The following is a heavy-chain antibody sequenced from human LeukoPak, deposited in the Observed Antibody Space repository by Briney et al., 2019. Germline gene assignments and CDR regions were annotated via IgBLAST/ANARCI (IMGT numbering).Heavy chain of an antibody. CDR2: IYTSGST. CDR3: ARDSSLDCSGGSCYSSDAFDI. D-gene: IGHD2-15*01. J-gene: IGHJ3*02. CDR1: GGSISSYY. V-gene: IGHV4-4*07. Sequence: SETLSLTCTVSGGSISSYYWSWIRQPAGKGLEWIGRIYTSGSTNYNPSLKSRVTMSVDTSKNQFSLKLSSVTAAGTAVYYCARDSSLDCSGGSCYSSDAFDIWGQGTMVTVSS.